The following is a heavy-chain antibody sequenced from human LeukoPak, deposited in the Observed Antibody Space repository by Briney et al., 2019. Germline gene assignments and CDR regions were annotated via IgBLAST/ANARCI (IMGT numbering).Heavy chain of an antibody. D-gene: IGHD5-12*01. CDR2: IIPILGIA. CDR3: ARGGYTGLDAFDI. J-gene: IGHJ3*02. Sequence: ASVKVSCKASGGTFSSYAISWVRQAPGQGLEWMGRIIPILGIANYAQKFQGRVTITADKSTSTAYMELSSLRSEDTAVYYCARGGYTGLDAFDIWGQGTMVTVSS. CDR1: GGTFSSYA. V-gene: IGHV1-69*04.